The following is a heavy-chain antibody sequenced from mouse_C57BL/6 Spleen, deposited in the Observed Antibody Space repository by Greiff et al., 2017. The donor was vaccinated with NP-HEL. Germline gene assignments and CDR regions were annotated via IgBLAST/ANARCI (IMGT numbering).Heavy chain of an antibody. Sequence: QVQLQQSGPGLVQPSQSLSITCTVSGFSLTSYGVHWVRQSPGKGLEWLGVIWSGGSTDSNAAFISRLSISKDNSKSQVFFKMNSLQADDTAIYYCARDYGSSHAWFAYWGQGTLVTVSA. CDR2: IWSGGST. CDR1: GFSLTSYG. CDR3: ARDYGSSHAWFAY. V-gene: IGHV2-2*01. J-gene: IGHJ3*01. D-gene: IGHD1-1*01.